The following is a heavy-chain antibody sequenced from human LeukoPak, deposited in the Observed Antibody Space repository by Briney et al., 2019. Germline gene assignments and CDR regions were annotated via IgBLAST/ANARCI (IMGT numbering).Heavy chain of an antibody. V-gene: IGHV3-30*02. J-gene: IGHJ3*02. Sequence: GGSLRLSCAASGFTFSSYGMHWVRQAPGKGLEWVTFIRYDGSNKYYTDSVKARFTISRDNSKNTLYLQMNSLRAGDTAVYYCAKGDYGDYKGDAFDIWGQGTMVTVSS. CDR3: AKGDYGDYKGDAFDI. CDR1: GFTFSSYG. CDR2: IRYDGSNK. D-gene: IGHD4-17*01.